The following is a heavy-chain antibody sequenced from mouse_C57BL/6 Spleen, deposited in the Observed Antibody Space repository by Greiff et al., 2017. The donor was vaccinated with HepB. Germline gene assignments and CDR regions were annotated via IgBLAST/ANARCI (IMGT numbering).Heavy chain of an antibody. CDR2: ISSGSSTI. CDR3: ARREYYYAMDY. CDR1: GFTFSDYG. V-gene: IGHV5-17*01. J-gene: IGHJ4*01. Sequence: EVKVVESGGGLVKPGGSLKLSCAASGFTFSDYGMHWVRQAPEKGLEWVAYISSGSSTIYYADTVKGRFTISRDNAKNTLFLQMTSLRSEDTAMYYCARREYYYAMDYWGQGTSVTVSS.